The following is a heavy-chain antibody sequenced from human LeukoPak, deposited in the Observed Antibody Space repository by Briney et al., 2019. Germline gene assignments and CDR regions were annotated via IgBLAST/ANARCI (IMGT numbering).Heavy chain of an antibody. D-gene: IGHD6-19*01. V-gene: IGHV3-48*03. CDR3: ASGPFSSGHKFDY. CDR1: GFTFSSYE. CDR2: ISSSGSTI. J-gene: IGHJ4*02. Sequence: GGSLRLSCAASGFTFSSYEMNWVRQAPGKGLEWVSYISSSGSTIYYADSVQGRFTISRDNAKNSLYLQMNSLRAEDTAVYYCASGPFSSGHKFDYWGQGILVTVSS.